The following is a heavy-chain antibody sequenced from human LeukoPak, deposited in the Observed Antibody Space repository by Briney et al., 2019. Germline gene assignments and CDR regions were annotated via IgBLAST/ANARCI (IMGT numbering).Heavy chain of an antibody. CDR3: ARSPVLLWFGEFDP. D-gene: IGHD3-10*01. J-gene: IGHJ5*02. CDR2: IIPILGIA. CDR1: GGTFSSYT. V-gene: IGHV1-69*02. Sequence: ASVKVSSKASGGTFSSYTISWVRQAPGQGLEWMGRIIPILGIANYAQKFQGRVTITADKSTSTAYMELSSLRSEDTAVYYCARSPVLLWFGEFDPWGQGTLVTVSS.